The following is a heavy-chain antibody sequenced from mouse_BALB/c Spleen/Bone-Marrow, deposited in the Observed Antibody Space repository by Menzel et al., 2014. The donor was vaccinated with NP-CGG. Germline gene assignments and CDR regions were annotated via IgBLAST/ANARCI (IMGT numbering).Heavy chain of an antibody. J-gene: IGHJ4*01. CDR3: ARFPMDY. CDR1: GFTFTDYY. Sequence: EVKVVESGGGLVQPGGSLRLSCTTSGFTFTDYYMSWVRPPPGKALEWLAFIRNKAYGYTTEYSASVRGRFIISRDNSQSILYLQMNTLRAEDSATYYCARFPMDYWGQGTSVTVSS. V-gene: IGHV7-3*02. CDR2: IRNKAYGYTT.